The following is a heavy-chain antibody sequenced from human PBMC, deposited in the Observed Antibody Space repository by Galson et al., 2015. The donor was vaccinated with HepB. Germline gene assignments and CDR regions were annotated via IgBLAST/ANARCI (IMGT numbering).Heavy chain of an antibody. CDR3: ARVGYGDYLWFDP. CDR2: ISANKGNT. V-gene: IGHV1-18*04. J-gene: IGHJ5*02. D-gene: IGHD4-17*01. CDR1: GNTLTSHG. Sequence: SVKVSCKASGNTLTSHGISWVRQAPGQGLEWMGWISANKGNTNYAQRFQGRVTMATDTSTSTAYMELRSLRSDDTAAYYCARVGYGDYLWFDPWGQGTLVTVSS.